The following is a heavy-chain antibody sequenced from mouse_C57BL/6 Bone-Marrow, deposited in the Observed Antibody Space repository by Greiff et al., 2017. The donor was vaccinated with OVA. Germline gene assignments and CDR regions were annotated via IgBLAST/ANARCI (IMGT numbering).Heavy chain of an antibody. CDR2: ISDGGSYT. CDR3: ARDPDDYDGGWFAY. Sequence: EVKLVESGGGLVKPGGSLKLSCAASGFTFSSYAMSWVRQTPEKRLEWVATISDGGSYTYYPDNVKGRFTISRDNAKNNLYLQMSHLKSEDTAMYYCARDPDDYDGGWFAYWGQGTLVTVSA. J-gene: IGHJ3*01. V-gene: IGHV5-4*01. D-gene: IGHD2-4*01. CDR1: GFTFSSYA.